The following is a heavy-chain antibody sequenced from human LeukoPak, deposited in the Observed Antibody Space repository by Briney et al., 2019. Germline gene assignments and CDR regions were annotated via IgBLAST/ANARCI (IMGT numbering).Heavy chain of an antibody. CDR3: ARGLQGYYDSLTGYYRGRYYFDY. J-gene: IGHJ4*02. V-gene: IGHV3-33*08. Sequence: GGSLRLSCAASGFTVSSNYMSWVRQAPGKGLEWVAVIWYDGSNKYYADSVKGRFTISRDNSKNTLYLQMNSLRAEDTAVYYCARGLQGYYDSLTGYYRGRYYFDYWGQGTLVTVSS. CDR1: GFTVSSNY. CDR2: IWYDGSNK. D-gene: IGHD3-9*01.